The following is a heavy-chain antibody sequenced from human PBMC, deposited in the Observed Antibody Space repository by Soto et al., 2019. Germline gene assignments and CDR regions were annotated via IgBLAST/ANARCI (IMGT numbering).Heavy chain of an antibody. CDR2: INHSGST. V-gene: IGHV4-34*01. CDR3: ARERGVLLWFGGMNWFDP. J-gene: IGHJ5*02. D-gene: IGHD3-10*01. CDR1: GGSFSGYY. Sequence: QVQLQQWGAGLLKPSETLSLTCAVYGGSFSGYYWSWIRQPPGKGLEWIGEINHSGSTNYNPSLQSRVTISVDTSKNQFSLKLSSVTAADTAVYYCARERGVLLWFGGMNWFDPWGQGTLVTVSS.